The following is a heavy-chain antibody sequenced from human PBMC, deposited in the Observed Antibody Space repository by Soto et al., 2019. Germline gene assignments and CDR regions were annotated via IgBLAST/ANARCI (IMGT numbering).Heavy chain of an antibody. V-gene: IGHV1-69*13. Sequence: SVKVSCKACGGAFSSYAISWVRQAPGQGLEWMGGIIPIFGTANFAQKFQGRVTITADESTSTAYMELSSLRSEDTAVYYCARRELTIFGVVINYYSYGMDVWGQGTTVTVSS. CDR2: IIPIFGTA. D-gene: IGHD3-3*01. CDR1: GGAFSSYA. CDR3: ARRELTIFGVVINYYSYGMDV. J-gene: IGHJ6*02.